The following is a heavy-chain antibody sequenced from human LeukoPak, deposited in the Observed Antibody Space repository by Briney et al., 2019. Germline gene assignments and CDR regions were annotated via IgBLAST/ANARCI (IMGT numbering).Heavy chain of an antibody. Sequence: GGSLRLSCAASGFTFSSYGMHWVRQAPGKGLEWVAVISYHGSNKYYADSVKGRFTISRDNSKNTLYLQMNSLSAEGTAVYYCATDQYSSGWSFDYWGQGTLVTVSS. D-gene: IGHD6-19*01. V-gene: IGHV3-30*03. CDR2: ISYHGSNK. CDR3: ATDQYSSGWSFDY. CDR1: GFTFSSYG. J-gene: IGHJ4*02.